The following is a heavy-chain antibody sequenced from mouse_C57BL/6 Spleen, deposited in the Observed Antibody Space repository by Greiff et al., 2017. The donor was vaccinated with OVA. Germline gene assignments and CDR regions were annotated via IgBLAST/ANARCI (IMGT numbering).Heavy chain of an antibody. J-gene: IGHJ3*01. CDR1: GYTFTDYE. D-gene: IGHD1-1*01. Sequence: QVQLQQSGAELVRPGASVTLSCKASGYTFTDYEMHWVKQTPVHGLEWIGAIDPETGGTAYNQKFKGKAILTADKSSSTAYMELRSLTSEDSAVYYCTRPTGVAPFAYWGQGTLVTVSA. V-gene: IGHV1-15*01. CDR3: TRPTGVAPFAY. CDR2: IDPETGGT.